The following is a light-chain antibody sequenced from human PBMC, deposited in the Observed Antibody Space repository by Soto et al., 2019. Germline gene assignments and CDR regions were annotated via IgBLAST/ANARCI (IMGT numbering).Light chain of an antibody. CDR3: QQYNNWPSIT. V-gene: IGKV3-20*01. CDR2: GAS. J-gene: IGKJ5*01. CDR1: QSVSSDY. Sequence: AFTQSPATLSLSPGERATLSCRASQSVSSDYLVWYQQKPGQAPRLLIYGASRRATGIPDRFSGSGSGTDFTLTISRLEPEDFAVYYCQQYNNWPSITFGQGTRPAIK.